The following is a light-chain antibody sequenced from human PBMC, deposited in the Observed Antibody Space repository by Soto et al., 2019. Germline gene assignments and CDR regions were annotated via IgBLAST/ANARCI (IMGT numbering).Light chain of an antibody. J-gene: IGKJ4*02. CDR3: QQYGSYPFT. CDR1: QDIRTS. Sequence: DIQMTQSPSSLSASVGDRVTITCRASQDIRTSLVWFQQKPVKAPKSLIYAASSLQSEVPSKFSGSRSGTDRTLNISSMQPEYFATYYCQQYGSYPFTFGGGTEVEIK. CDR2: AAS. V-gene: IGKV1-16*02.